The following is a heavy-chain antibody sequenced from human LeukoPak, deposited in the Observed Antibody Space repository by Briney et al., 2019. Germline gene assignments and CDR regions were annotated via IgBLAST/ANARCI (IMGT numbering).Heavy chain of an antibody. V-gene: IGHV3-11*06. CDR1: GFTFSDYY. CDR3: ARDGYCTNGVCYLFY. CDR2: ISSSSSYI. J-gene: IGHJ4*02. D-gene: IGHD2-8*01. Sequence: PGGSLRLSCAASGFTFSDYYMSWIRQAPGKGLEWVSSISSSSSYIYYADSVKGRFTISRDNAKNSLYLQMNSLRAEDTAVYYCARDGYCTNGVCYLFYWGQGTLVTVSS.